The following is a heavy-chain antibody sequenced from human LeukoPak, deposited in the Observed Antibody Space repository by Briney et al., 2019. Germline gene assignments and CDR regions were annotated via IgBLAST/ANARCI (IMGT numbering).Heavy chain of an antibody. CDR2: INSDGSST. CDR3: ARVKMVRGVSLDY. J-gene: IGHJ4*02. CDR1: GFTFSSYW. V-gene: IGHV3-74*01. D-gene: IGHD3-10*01. Sequence: PGGSLRLSCAASGFTFSSYWMHWVRQAPGKGLVWVSRINSDGSSTSYADSVKGRFTISRDNAENTLYLQMNSLRAEDTAVYYCARVKMVRGVSLDYWGQGTLVTVSS.